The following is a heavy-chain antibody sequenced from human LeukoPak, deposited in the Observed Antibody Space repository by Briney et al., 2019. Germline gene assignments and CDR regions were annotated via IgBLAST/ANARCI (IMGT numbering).Heavy chain of an antibody. CDR2: ITSDGVKK. V-gene: IGHV3-30*18. CDR3: ANPPGYSFTNYFDY. J-gene: IGHJ4*02. Sequence: GGSLRLSCAASGFTLCAYGMHCVRQAPGKGGEGVADITSDGVKKDYADSAKGRFTISRDNSKNTLSLQMNSLRAEDTAVYYCANPPGYSFTNYFDYWGQGTLVTVSS. D-gene: IGHD5-18*01. CDR1: GFTLCAYG.